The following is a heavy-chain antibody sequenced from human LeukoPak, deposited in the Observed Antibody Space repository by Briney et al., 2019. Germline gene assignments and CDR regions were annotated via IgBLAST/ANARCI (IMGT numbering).Heavy chain of an antibody. CDR3: ARDKLDILTGYYDYYYYYYMDV. V-gene: IGHV1-46*01. Sequence: ASVKVSCKASGYTFTSYYMHWVRQAPGQGLEWMGIINPSGGSTSYAQKFQGRVTMTRDMSTSTAYMELSSLRSEDTAVYYCARDKLDILTGYYDYYYYYYMDVWGKGTTVTISS. CDR2: INPSGGST. D-gene: IGHD3-9*01. J-gene: IGHJ6*03. CDR1: GYTFTSYY.